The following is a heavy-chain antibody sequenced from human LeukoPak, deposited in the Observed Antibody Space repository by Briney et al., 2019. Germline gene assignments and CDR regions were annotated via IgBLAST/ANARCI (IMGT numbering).Heavy chain of an antibody. V-gene: IGHV3-66*02. J-gene: IGHJ3*02. Sequence: GGSLRLSCAASGLTVSSNYMGWVRRGPGRGLGWGSVIYIGVRTYYAHPLKGRFTISSDNSKHALYLQMTSLRAEDTAVYDCAMWGVYYYDKDAFDIWGPGKMVNVSS. D-gene: IGHD3-22*01. CDR2: IYIGVRT. CDR1: GLTVSSNY. CDR3: AMWGVYYYDKDAFDI.